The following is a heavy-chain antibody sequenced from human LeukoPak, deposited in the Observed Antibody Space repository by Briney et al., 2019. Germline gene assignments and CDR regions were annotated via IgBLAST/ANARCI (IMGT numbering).Heavy chain of an antibody. D-gene: IGHD4-11*01. CDR3: ARDAQRGFDYSNSLQY. V-gene: IGHV3-33*01. CDR1: GFTFNHYG. J-gene: IGHJ4*02. Sequence: GGSLRLSCAATGFTFNHYGMHWVRQAPGKGLEWAAVIWSDGTNRYYTGSVKGRFTISRVDSRNTVYLQMNTLRPEDMGMYYCARDAQRGFDYSNSLQYWGQGTPVTVST. CDR2: IWSDGTNR.